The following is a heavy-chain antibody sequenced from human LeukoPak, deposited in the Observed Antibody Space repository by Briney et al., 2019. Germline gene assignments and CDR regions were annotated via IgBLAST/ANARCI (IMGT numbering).Heavy chain of an antibody. CDR2: IYYSGSS. CDR1: GDSISSSSYY. Sequence: SETLSLTCTVSGDSISSSSYYWGWIRQPPGKGLEWIGSIYYSGSSYYNPSLKSRVTISVDTSKNQFSLKLSSVTAADTALYFCARHGVGGVPDYWGQGTLVTVSS. D-gene: IGHD3-16*01. V-gene: IGHV4-39*01. J-gene: IGHJ4*02. CDR3: ARHGVGGVPDY.